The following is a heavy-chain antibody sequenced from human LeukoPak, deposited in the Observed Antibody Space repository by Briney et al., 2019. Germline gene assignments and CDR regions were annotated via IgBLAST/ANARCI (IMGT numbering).Heavy chain of an antibody. CDR1: GFTFTSYS. J-gene: IGHJ4*02. V-gene: IGHV3-23*01. CDR2: ISGGGGSA. CDR3: AKGGKWDVTPFDY. D-gene: IGHD1-26*01. Sequence: GRSLRLSCAASGFTFTSYSMNWVRQAPGKGLEWVSTISGGGGSAYYADSVKGRFTISRDNSKNTLYLQVNSLRAEDTAVYYCAKGGKWDVTPFDYWGQGTLVTVSS.